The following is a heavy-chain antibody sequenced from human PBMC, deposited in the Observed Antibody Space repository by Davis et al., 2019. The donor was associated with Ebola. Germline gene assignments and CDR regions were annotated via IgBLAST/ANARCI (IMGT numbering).Heavy chain of an antibody. Sequence: SGPTLVKPTPTLTLTCTFSGFSLSTSGMCVSWIRQPPGKALEWLARIDWDDDKYYSTSLKTRLTISKDTSKNQVVLTMTNMDPVDTATYYCARMGGSGYYPYYFDYWGQGTLVTVSA. J-gene: IGHJ4*02. CDR2: IDWDDDK. V-gene: IGHV2-70*11. CDR3: ARMGGSGYYPYYFDY. D-gene: IGHD3-22*01. CDR1: GFSLSTSGMC.